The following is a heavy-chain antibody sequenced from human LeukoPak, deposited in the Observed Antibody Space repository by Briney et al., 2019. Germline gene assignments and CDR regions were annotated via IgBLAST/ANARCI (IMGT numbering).Heavy chain of an antibody. CDR2: VYYSGST. V-gene: IGHV4-31*03. J-gene: IGHJ4*02. CDR3: ASSYSTFSFDY. CDR1: GGSISSGGHY. D-gene: IGHD2/OR15-2a*01. Sequence: PSETLSLTCTVSGGSISSGGHYWSWIRQHPGKGLEWIGYVYYSGSTYYNPSLKSRVTISVDTSKNQFSLKLSSVTAADTAVYYCASSYSTFSFDYWGQGTLVTVSS.